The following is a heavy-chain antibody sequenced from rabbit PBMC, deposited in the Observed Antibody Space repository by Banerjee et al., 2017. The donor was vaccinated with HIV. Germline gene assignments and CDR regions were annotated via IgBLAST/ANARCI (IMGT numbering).Heavy chain of an antibody. J-gene: IGHJ4*01. V-gene: IGHV1S43*01. D-gene: IGHD4-1*01. CDR2: IYTSSGST. CDR1: GIDFSGYYY. Sequence: QQQLEESGGGLVKPGGTLTLTCKASGIDFSGYYYMCWVRQAPGKGLELIACIYTSSGSTWYASWVNGRFTISRTSSTTVSLQMTSLTAADTATYFCVRGGVYTSGWKFNLWGPGTLVIVS. CDR3: VRGGVYTSGWKFNL.